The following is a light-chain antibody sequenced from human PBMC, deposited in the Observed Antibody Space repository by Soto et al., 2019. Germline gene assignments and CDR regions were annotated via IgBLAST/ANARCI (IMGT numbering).Light chain of an antibody. J-gene: IGKJ1*01. Sequence: EIVMTQSPATLSVSPGGRATLSCRANQSISDTLAWYQQKPGQAPRLLIHGASTRAPGFPARFSGSGSGTDFTLTISSLQSEDFAVYYCQQYDNWPWTFGQGTKVEIK. CDR2: GAS. CDR1: QSISDT. CDR3: QQYDNWPWT. V-gene: IGKV3-15*01.